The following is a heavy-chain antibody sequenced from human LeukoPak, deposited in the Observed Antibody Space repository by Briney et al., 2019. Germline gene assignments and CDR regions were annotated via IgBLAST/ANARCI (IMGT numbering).Heavy chain of an antibody. CDR2: IWYDGSNK. J-gene: IGHJ4*02. D-gene: IGHD5-18*01. Sequence: GGSPRLSCAASGFTFSSYAMHWVRQAPGKGLEWVAVIWYDGSNKYYADSVKGRFTISRDNSKNTLYLQMNSLRAEDTAVYYCARGYSYGYDGFDYWGQGTLVTVSS. CDR1: GFTFSSYA. V-gene: IGHV3-33*08. CDR3: ARGYSYGYDGFDY.